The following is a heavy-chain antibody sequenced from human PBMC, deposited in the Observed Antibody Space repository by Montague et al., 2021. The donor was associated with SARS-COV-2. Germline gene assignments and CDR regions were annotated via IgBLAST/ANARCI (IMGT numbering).Heavy chain of an antibody. Sequence: SETLSLTCAVYGGSFSGYYWNWIRQPAGKGLEWIGEINRSGSANYNPSLKRRVTISDDMSKNQFSLKLNSVTAADTAVYYCARLGEGVVPAPILGVGPYYSYFYMDVWGKGATVTVSS. V-gene: IGHV4-34*01. CDR2: INRSGSA. D-gene: IGHD2-2*02. CDR1: GGSFSGYY. CDR3: ARLGEGVVPAPILGVGPYYSYFYMDV. J-gene: IGHJ6*03.